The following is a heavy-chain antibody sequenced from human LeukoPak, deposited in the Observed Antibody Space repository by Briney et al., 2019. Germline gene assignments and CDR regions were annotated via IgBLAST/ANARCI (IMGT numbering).Heavy chain of an antibody. V-gene: IGHV4-39*01. CDR1: GGSISSSNYY. Sequence: SETLSLTCTVSGGSISSSNYYWGWIRQPPGKGLEWIGSMYCSGNTDYNPSLKSRVTISVDTSKNQFSLKLSSVTAADTAVYYCARTLGWASSRYPFDGWGQGTLVTVSS. D-gene: IGHD3-16*02. CDR3: ARTLGWASSRYPFDG. J-gene: IGHJ4*02. CDR2: MYCSGNT.